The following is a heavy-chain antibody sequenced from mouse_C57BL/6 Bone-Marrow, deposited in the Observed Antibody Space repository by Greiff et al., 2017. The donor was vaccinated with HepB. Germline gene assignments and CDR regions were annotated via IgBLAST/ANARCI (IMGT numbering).Heavy chain of an antibody. CDR2: IYPGDGDT. D-gene: IGHD1-1*01. J-gene: IGHJ4*01. Sequence: VKLQQSGAELVKPGASVKISCKASGYAFSSYWMNWVKQRPGKGLEWIGQIYPGDGDTNYNGKFKGKATLTADKSSSTAYMQLSSLTSEDSAVYFCAKAGSYYYGSSSYAMDYWGQGTSVTVSS. V-gene: IGHV1-80*01. CDR3: AKAGSYYYGSSSYAMDY. CDR1: GYAFSSYW.